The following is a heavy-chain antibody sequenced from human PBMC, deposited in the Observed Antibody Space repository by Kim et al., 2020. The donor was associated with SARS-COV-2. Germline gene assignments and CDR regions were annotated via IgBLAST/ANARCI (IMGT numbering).Heavy chain of an antibody. V-gene: IGHV3-30*04. Sequence: GGSLRLSCAASGFTFSSYGMHWVRQAPGKGLEWVAVISYDGSNKNYVDSVKGRFTISRDNSKNTLYLQMNSLRAEDTAVYYCARDLASYSSGWTYYYYGMDVWGQGTTVTVSS. CDR2: ISYDGSNK. CDR3: ARDLASYSSGWTYYYYGMDV. J-gene: IGHJ6*02. D-gene: IGHD6-19*01. CDR1: GFTFSSYG.